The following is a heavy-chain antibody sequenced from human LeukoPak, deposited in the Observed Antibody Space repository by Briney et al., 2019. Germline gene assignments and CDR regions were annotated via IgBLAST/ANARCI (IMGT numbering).Heavy chain of an antibody. CDR1: DYSISGGYY. D-gene: IGHD3-16*02. CDR2: IFHSGTT. Sequence: SETLSLTCAVSDYSISGGYYWGWIRQPPGNGLEWIGSIFHSGTTYYNPSLKSRVTISVDTSKNQFSLKLSSVTAADTSVYYCARCNDYVWGSYRTYFDHWGQGALVTVSS. CDR3: ARCNDYVWGSYRTYFDH. J-gene: IGHJ4*02. V-gene: IGHV4-38-2*01.